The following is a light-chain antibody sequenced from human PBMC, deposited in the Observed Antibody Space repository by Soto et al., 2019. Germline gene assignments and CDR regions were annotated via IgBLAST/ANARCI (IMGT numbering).Light chain of an antibody. CDR1: QGISNY. Sequence: DIQMTQSPSSLSASVGDRVTITCRASQGISNYLAWYQQKPGKVPKLLIYAASTLQSGAPSRFSGSGSGTDFTLTISSLQPEDVATYYRQQYENLPTFGQGTRLEIK. V-gene: IGKV1-27*01. J-gene: IGKJ5*01. CDR2: AAS. CDR3: QQYENLPT.